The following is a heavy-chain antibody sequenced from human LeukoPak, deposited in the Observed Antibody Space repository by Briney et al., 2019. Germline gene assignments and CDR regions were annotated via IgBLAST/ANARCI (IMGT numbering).Heavy chain of an antibody. J-gene: IGHJ4*02. D-gene: IGHD3-22*01. CDR2: IKQDGSEK. Sequence: GGSLRLSCAASGFTFGSYWMSWVRQAPGKGLEWVANIKQDGSEKYYVDSVKGRFTISRDNAKNSLYLQMNSLRAEDTAVYYCARDQDSSGYYSRFDYWGQGTLVTVSS. CDR3: ARDQDSSGYYSRFDY. CDR1: GFTFGSYW. V-gene: IGHV3-7*01.